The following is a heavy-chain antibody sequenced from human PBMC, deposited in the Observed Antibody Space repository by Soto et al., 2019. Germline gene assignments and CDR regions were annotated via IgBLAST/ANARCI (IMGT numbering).Heavy chain of an antibody. V-gene: IGHV3-74*01. CDR2: ISSDWATA. J-gene: IGHJ4*02. CDR1: GFSFSRYW. Sequence: GGSLRLSCTASGFSFSRYWKYWLRQRPGKGLEWVSRISSDWATASLPDSVEDRFAVSRDNAKSEVFLQMISLRVDDTGVYFCARVQTGGFPTYFDHWGQGVLVTVSS. CDR3: ARVQTGGFPTYFDH. D-gene: IGHD3-10*01.